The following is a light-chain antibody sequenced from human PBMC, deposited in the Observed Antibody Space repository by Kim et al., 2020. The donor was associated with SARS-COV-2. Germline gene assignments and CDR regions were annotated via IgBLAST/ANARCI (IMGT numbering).Light chain of an antibody. V-gene: IGLV3-1*01. CDR3: QAWDNNTVI. CDR1: NLGDKY. J-gene: IGLJ2*01. CDR2: QDF. Sequence: SYELTQPPSVSVSPGQTASITCSGHNLGDKYVSWYQQKPGQPPILVIYQDFVRPSGIPERVSGSNSGNTATLTITGTQAMVEADYFCQAWDNNTVIFGGG.